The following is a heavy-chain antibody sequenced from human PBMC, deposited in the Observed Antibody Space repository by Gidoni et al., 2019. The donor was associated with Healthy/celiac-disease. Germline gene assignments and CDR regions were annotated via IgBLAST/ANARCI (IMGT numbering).Heavy chain of an antibody. CDR1: GGSISSGSYY. CDR3: ARDVGGNSPWYFDL. V-gene: IGHV4-61*02. CDR2: NHTSGST. Sequence: QVQLQESGPGLVKPSQTLSLTCTVSGGSISSGSYYWSWIRQPAGKGLEWIGRNHTSGSTNYNPSLKSRVTMSVDTSKNQFSLKPSSVTAADTAVYYCARDVGGNSPWYFDLWGRGTLVPVSS. J-gene: IGHJ2*01. D-gene: IGHD2-21*02.